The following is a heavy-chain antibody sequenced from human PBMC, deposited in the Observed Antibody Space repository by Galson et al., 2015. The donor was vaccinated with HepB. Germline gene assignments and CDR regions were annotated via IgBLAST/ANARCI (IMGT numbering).Heavy chain of an antibody. CDR1: GFTFSSYW. D-gene: IGHD3-10*01. CDR2: IKQDGSEK. J-gene: IGHJ6*02. V-gene: IGHV3-7*03. CDR3: ARDEVAGRFYGMDV. Sequence: SLRLSCAASGFTFSSYWMSWVRQAPGKGLEWVANIKQDGSEKYYVDSVKGRFTISRDNAKNSLYLQINSLRAEDTAVYYCARDEVAGRFYGMDVWGQGTTVTVSS.